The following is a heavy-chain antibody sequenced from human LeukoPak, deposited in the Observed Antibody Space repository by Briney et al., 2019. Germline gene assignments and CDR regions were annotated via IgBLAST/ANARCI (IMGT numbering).Heavy chain of an antibody. D-gene: IGHD2-2*01. CDR3: ARLEVEYQLQLSDAFDI. Sequence: PSETLSLTCTVSGGSISSGSYYWSWIRQPAGKGLEWIGRIYTSGSTNYNPSLKSRVTMSVDTSKNQFSLKPSSVTAADTAVYYCARLEVEYQLQLSDAFDIWGQGTMVTVSS. J-gene: IGHJ3*02. V-gene: IGHV4-61*02. CDR1: GGSISSGSYY. CDR2: IYTSGST.